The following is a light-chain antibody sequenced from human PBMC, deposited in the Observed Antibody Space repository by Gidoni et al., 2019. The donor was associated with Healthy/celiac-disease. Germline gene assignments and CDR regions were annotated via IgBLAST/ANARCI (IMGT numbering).Light chain of an antibody. CDR3: CSYAGSSTWV. V-gene: IGLV2-23*01. J-gene: IGLJ3*02. Sequence: QSALTQPASVSGSPGQSSTISCTGTSSDGGSYNLVSWYQQHPGKAPKLMIYEGSKRPSGVSHRFSGSKSGNTASLTISGLQAEDEAYYYCCSYAGSSTWVFGGWTKLTVL. CDR1: SSDGGSYNL. CDR2: EGS.